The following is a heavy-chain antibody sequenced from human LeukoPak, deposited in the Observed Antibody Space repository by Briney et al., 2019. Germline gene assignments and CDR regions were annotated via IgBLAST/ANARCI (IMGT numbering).Heavy chain of an antibody. CDR1: GFTFSSYE. CDR3: ARVYYGSGTFDY. Sequence: GGSLRLSCAASGFTFSSYEMNWVRQAPGKGLEWVSYISSSGSTIYYADSVKGRFTISRDNAKNSLYLQMNSLRAEDTAVYYCARVYYGSGTFDYWGQGTLATVSS. J-gene: IGHJ4*02. CDR2: ISSSGSTI. V-gene: IGHV3-48*03. D-gene: IGHD3-10*01.